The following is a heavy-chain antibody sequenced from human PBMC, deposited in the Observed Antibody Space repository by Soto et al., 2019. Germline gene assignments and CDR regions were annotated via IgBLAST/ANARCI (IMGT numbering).Heavy chain of an antibody. CDR3: ARGKYSPPYYYYYGMDV. J-gene: IGHJ6*02. CDR2: ISAYNGNT. D-gene: IGHD5-18*01. CDR1: GYTFTSYG. Sequence: QVQLVQSGAEVKKPGASVKVSCKASGYTFTSYGISWVRQAPGQGLEWMGWISAYNGNTNYAQKLQGRVTMTTATSTSTAYMELRSLRSDDTSVYYCARGKYSPPYYYYYGMDVWGQGTTVNVSS. V-gene: IGHV1-18*01.